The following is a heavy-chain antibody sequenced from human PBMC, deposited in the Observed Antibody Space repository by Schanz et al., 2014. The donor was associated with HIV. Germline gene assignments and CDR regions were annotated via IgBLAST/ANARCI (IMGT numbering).Heavy chain of an antibody. J-gene: IGHJ4*02. CDR3: ASLYSHFFDN. V-gene: IGHV4-30-2*01. Sequence: QLQLQESGSGLVKPSQTLSLTCSVSGGSIISADYSWSWIRLPPGKGLEWIGNIDHSGSTYYNPSLKIRLTFQTQMPKTQSPLNLPPVTAADTAVYYCASLYSHFFDNWGQGTLVTVSS. CDR2: IDHSGST. CDR1: GGSIISADYS. D-gene: IGHD2-21*01.